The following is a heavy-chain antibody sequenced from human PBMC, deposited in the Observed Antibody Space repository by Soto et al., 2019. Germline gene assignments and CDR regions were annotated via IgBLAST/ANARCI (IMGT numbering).Heavy chain of an antibody. CDR1: GYSFTSYG. Sequence: ASVKVSCKASGYSFTSYGISWVRQAPGQGLEWMGWSSAYNSKTNYAQKLQGRVTMTTDTSTSTAYMELRSLRSDDTAVYYCARDPSAYCGGDCYSRLGYYYYGMDVWGQGTTVTVSS. V-gene: IGHV1-18*01. CDR2: SSAYNSKT. CDR3: ARDPSAYCGGDCYSRLGYYYYGMDV. D-gene: IGHD2-21*02. J-gene: IGHJ6*02.